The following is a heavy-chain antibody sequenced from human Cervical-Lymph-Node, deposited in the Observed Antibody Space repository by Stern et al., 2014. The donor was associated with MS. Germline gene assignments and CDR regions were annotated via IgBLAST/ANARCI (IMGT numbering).Heavy chain of an antibody. CDR1: GDTFASYP. CDR3: ANPLPYAN. V-gene: IGHV1-46*03. CDR2: VNPTDGRT. Sequence: VHLVESGAEVKKPGASVKVSCKASGDTFASYPIHWLRQAPGQGPVWRGIVNPTDGRTTYAQTFQGRVTMTRDTSTRTVYMELSSLRAEDTAMYFCANPLPYANWGQGTRVTVSS. D-gene: IGHD4-17*01. J-gene: IGHJ1*01.